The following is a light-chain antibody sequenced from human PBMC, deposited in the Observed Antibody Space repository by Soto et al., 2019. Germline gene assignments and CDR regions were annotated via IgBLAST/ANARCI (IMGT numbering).Light chain of an antibody. J-gene: IGKJ5*01. CDR3: QQLHDYLIT. Sequence: ILVTQSQSTLSASVGDRVTITCRASQGIDSSFAWYQEKPGKAPKLLIYAASSLQSGVPSRFSGSGSGTDFTLTISSLQPEDFATYYCQQLHDYLITFCHGARLEIK. V-gene: IGKV1-9*01. CDR1: QGIDSS. CDR2: AAS.